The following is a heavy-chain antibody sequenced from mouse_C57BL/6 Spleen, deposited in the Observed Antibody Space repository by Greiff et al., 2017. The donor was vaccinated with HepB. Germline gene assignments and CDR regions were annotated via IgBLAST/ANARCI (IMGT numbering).Heavy chain of an antibody. V-gene: IGHV1-81*01. D-gene: IGHD2-4*01. Sequence: QVQLKQSGAELARPGASVKLSCKASGYTFTSYGISWVKQRTGQGLEWIGEIYPRSGNTYYNEKFKGKATLTADKSSSTAYMELRSLTSEDSAVYFCARSDLIYYDSHWYFDVWGTGTTVTVSS. J-gene: IGHJ1*03. CDR1: GYTFTSYG. CDR2: IYPRSGNT. CDR3: ARSDLIYYDSHWYFDV.